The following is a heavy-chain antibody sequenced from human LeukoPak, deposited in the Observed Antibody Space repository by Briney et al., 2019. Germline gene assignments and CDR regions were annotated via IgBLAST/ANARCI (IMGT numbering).Heavy chain of an antibody. V-gene: IGHV3-23*01. CDR2: ISDSGGST. CDR3: AKTTRYSSGWFPGPFDY. CDR1: GFTFNNYA. Sequence: PGGSLRLSCAASGFTFNNYAMNWVRQAPGKGLEWVSAISDSGGSTYYANSVKGRFTISRDNSKNTLYLQMNSLRAEDTAVYYCAKTTRYSSGWFPGPFDYWGQGTLVTVSS. D-gene: IGHD6-19*01. J-gene: IGHJ4*02.